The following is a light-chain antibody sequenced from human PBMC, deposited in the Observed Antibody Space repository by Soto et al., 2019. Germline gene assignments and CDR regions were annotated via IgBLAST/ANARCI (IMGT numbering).Light chain of an antibody. CDR1: QDISSY. CDR2: GAP. Sequence: DIQLTKSPALLSASVGDRVSITCRASQDISSYFAWYQQKPGRAPELLIHGAPILHSGVPSRFSGSGSGTEFTLTITSLQPEDFATYYCQQLNSYPLSFGRGTKVDI. J-gene: IGKJ4*01. V-gene: IGKV1-9*01. CDR3: QQLNSYPLS.